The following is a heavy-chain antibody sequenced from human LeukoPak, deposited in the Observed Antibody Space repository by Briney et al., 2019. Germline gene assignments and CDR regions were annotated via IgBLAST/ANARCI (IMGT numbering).Heavy chain of an antibody. CDR2: MNPNSGNT. CDR1: GYTFTSYD. V-gene: IGHV1-8*01. CDR3: ARATWELLLYYYYYMDV. D-gene: IGHD1-26*01. J-gene: IGHJ6*03. Sequence: ASVKVSCKASGYTFTSYDINWVRQATGQGLEWMGWMNPNSGNTGYVQKFQGRVTMTRNTSISTAYMELSSLRSEDTAVYYCARATWELLLYYYYYMDVWGKGTTVTVSS.